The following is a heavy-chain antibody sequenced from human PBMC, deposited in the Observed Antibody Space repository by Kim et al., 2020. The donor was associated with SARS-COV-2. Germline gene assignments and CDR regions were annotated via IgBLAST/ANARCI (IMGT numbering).Heavy chain of an antibody. V-gene: IGHV1-8*01. J-gene: IGHJ6*02. Sequence: ASVKVSCKASGYTFTSYDINWVRQATGQGLEWMGWMNPNSGNTGYAQKFQGRITMTRNTSISTVYMELSSLRSEDTAVYYCARGGRYYDILTGYYFSHYGMDDWGQGDTVTVSS. CDR1: GYTFTSYD. CDR3: ARGGRYYDILTGYYFSHYGMDD. CDR2: MNPNSGNT. D-gene: IGHD3-9*01.